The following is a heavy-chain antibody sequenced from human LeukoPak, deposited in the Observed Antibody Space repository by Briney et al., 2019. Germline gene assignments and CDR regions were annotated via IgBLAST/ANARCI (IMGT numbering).Heavy chain of an antibody. CDR1: GGSISSSHW. Sequence: SETLSLTCAVSGGSISSSHWWSWVRQSPGKGLEWIGDTYHSDYTNYNPSLKSRATISVDKSKNQLSLKVISVTAADTAIYYCARDNKSTADAFDIWGQGTMVTVSS. CDR2: TYHSDYT. CDR3: ARDNKSTADAFDI. V-gene: IGHV4-4*02. J-gene: IGHJ3*02. D-gene: IGHD5/OR15-5a*01.